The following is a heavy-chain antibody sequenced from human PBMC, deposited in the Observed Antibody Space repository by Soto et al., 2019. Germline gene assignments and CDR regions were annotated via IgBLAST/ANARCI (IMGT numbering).Heavy chain of an antibody. CDR1: GFTFSSYG. Sequence: QVQLVESGGGVVQPGRSLRLSCAASGFTFSSYGMHWVRQAPGKGLEWVAIIWYDGTDKYYADSVKGRFTISRDNSKNKLYLQMNSLRAEDTAAYYCARGDGTGYRFDYWGQGTLVTVSS. CDR3: ARGDGTGYRFDY. J-gene: IGHJ4*02. CDR2: IWYDGTDK. D-gene: IGHD3-22*01. V-gene: IGHV3-33*01.